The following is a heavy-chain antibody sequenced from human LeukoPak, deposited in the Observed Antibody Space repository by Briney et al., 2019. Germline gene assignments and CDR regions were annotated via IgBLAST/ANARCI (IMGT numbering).Heavy chain of an antibody. CDR3: ARAKAIYYYDSSGYYGFDY. CDR2: ISYSGNT. D-gene: IGHD3-22*01. J-gene: IGHJ4*02. Sequence: SETLSLTCTVSGGSISNTDSYWNWIRQPPGKGLEWIGFISYSGNTYSTPSLESRVTISVDTSKNQFSLKLSSVTAADTAVYYCARAKAIYYYDSSGYYGFDYWGQGTLVTVSS. CDR1: GGSISNTDSY. V-gene: IGHV4-30-4*01.